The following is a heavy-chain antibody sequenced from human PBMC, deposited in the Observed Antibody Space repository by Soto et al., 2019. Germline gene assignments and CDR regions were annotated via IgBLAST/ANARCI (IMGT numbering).Heavy chain of an antibody. CDR2: VIPMVGMS. J-gene: IGHJ4*02. Sequence: QVQLVQSGAEVKKPGSSVKVSCTASGGTFNFYSISWVRQAPGQGLEWVGRVIPMVGMSEYAQKFQGRVTITADKSTSTASMNLRSLRSEDTAVYYCATNYGSGSAHFDYWGQGPLVTVSS. D-gene: IGHD3-10*01. V-gene: IGHV1-69*02. CDR3: ATNYGSGSAHFDY. CDR1: GGTFNFYS.